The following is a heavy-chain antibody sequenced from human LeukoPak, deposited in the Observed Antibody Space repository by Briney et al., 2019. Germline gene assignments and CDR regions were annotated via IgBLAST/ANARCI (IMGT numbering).Heavy chain of an antibody. J-gene: IGHJ4*02. Sequence: GGSLRLSCAASGFTFSSYSMNWVRQAPGKGLEWVSYISSSGSTIYYADSVKGRFTISRDNAKNSLYLQMNSLRAEDTAVYYCAREGSPDETVHWGQGTLVTVSS. CDR2: ISSSGSTI. V-gene: IGHV3-48*04. CDR1: GFTFSSYS. D-gene: IGHD4-17*01. CDR3: AREGSPDETVH.